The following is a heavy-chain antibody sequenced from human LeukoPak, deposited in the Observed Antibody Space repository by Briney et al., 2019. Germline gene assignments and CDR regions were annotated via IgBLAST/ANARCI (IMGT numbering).Heavy chain of an antibody. CDR2: IIPIFGTA. J-gene: IGHJ4*02. Sequence: ASVKVSCKASGGTFSSYAISWVRQAPGQGLEWMGGIIPIFGTANYAQKFQGRVTITTDESTSTAYMELSRLRSEDTAVYFCARENGSSGLDYWGQGTLVTVSS. D-gene: IGHD6-6*01. CDR1: GGTFSSYA. CDR3: ARENGSSGLDY. V-gene: IGHV1-69*05.